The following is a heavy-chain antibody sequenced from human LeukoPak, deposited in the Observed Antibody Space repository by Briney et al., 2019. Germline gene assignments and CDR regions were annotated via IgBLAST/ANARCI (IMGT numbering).Heavy chain of an antibody. CDR3: ARSSRYYDTSY. J-gene: IGHJ1*01. V-gene: IGHV3-7*01. CDR1: GFTFISNW. Sequence: TGGSLRLSCAASGFTFISNWMSWVRQAPGKGLEWVANINEDGSKKYYVDSVKGRFTISRDNAKNSLYLQMSSLRAEDTAVYYCARSSRYYDTSYRGQGTLVTVSS. CDR2: INEDGSKK. D-gene: IGHD3-22*01.